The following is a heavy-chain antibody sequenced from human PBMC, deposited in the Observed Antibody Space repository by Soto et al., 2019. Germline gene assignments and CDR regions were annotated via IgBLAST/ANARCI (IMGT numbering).Heavy chain of an antibody. CDR2: IYHAGSP. V-gene: IGHV4-4*02. J-gene: IGHJ3*01. CDR1: GGSISSSSW. Sequence: HLQESGPGLVKPSGTLSLTCDVSGGSISSSSWWTWVRQSPGKDLEWIGEIYHAGSPNYNPSLQSQITILADKSKNHFSLRLTSVTAADTAIYYCARGLSFRGDFDVWGQGTTVTVSS. D-gene: IGHD2-21*02. CDR3: ARGLSFRGDFDV.